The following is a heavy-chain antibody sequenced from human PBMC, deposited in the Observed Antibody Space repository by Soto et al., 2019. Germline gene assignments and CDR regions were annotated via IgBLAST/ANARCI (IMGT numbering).Heavy chain of an antibody. Sequence: ASVKVSCKASGYTFTGYYIHWVRQAPGQGLEWLGWINPNSGGTNYAQKFQGWVTMTRDTSISTIYLELSRLRSDDTAVYHCARAGAVAALDISFTGNWFDPWGQGTLVTVSS. CDR3: ARAGAVAALDISFTGNWFDP. CDR1: GYTFTGYY. J-gene: IGHJ5*02. D-gene: IGHD2-15*01. V-gene: IGHV1-2*04. CDR2: INPNSGGT.